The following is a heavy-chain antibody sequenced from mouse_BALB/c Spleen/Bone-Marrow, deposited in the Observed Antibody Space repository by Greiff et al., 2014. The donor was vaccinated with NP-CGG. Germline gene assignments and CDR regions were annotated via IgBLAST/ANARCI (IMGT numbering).Heavy chain of an antibody. Sequence: VQLQQPGAVLVKPGASVKLSCTASGFNIKDTYLHWVKQRPEQGLDWIGRIDPAIFTKYDPKFQGKATITADTSSNTAYLHLSSLTSKDTAIYYCASYRYGWYFDVWGAGTTVTVSS. V-gene: IGHV14-3*02. D-gene: IGHD2-14*01. CDR3: ASYRYGWYFDV. CDR1: GFNIKDTY. CDR2: IDPAIFT. J-gene: IGHJ1*01.